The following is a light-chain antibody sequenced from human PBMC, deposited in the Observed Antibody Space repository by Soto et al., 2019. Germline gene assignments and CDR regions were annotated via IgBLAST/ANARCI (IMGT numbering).Light chain of an antibody. V-gene: IGKV3-20*01. J-gene: IGKJ1*01. CDR1: QSVSSSY. Sequence: EIVLTQSPATLSLSPGERATLSCSASQSVSSSYLAWYQQKPGQAPRLLIYGASSRATGIPDRFSGSGSGTDFTLTISRLEPEDFAVYYCQQYGSSPKTCGQGTKVDIK. CDR3: QQYGSSPKT. CDR2: GAS.